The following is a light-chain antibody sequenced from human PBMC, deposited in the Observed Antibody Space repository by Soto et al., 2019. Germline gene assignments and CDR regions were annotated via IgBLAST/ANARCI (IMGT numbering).Light chain of an antibody. Sequence: DIQMTQSPSSLSASVGDRVTITCRASQSISSYLNWYQQKPGKAPKLLIYGASSLQSGVPSSFSGSGSGTAFTLPISSLQPEDFATYYCQQTYSTPRTFGQGTKVDIK. V-gene: IGKV1-39*01. J-gene: IGKJ2*01. CDR3: QQTYSTPRT. CDR2: GAS. CDR1: QSISSY.